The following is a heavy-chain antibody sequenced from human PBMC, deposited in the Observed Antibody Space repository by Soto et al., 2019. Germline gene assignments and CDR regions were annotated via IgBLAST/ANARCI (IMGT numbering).Heavy chain of an antibody. CDR3: ARDLWGYCGTDCYPLDV. CDR1: GGSISSGGYY. D-gene: IGHD2-21*02. V-gene: IGHV4-31*03. Sequence: ASETLSLTCTVSGGSISSGGYYWSWIRQHPGKGLEWIGYIYYSGSTYYNPSLKSRVTISVDTSKNQFSLKLSSVTAADTAVYYCARDLWGYCGTDCYPLDVWGQGTTVTV. CDR2: IYYSGST. J-gene: IGHJ6*02.